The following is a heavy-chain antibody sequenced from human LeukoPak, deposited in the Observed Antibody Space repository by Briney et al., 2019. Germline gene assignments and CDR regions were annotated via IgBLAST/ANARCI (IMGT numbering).Heavy chain of an antibody. CDR2: TSYSGTT. J-gene: IGHJ4*02. V-gene: IGHV4-31*03. D-gene: IGHD6-13*01. CDR3: AKGRTAAGQYYFDY. Sequence: SETLSLTCTVSSGSISSSGYYWSWIRQLSGKGLEWIGSTSYSGTTYYNPSLKSRVTISLDTSKNQFSLKLSSVTAADTAVYYCAKGRTAAGQYYFDYWGQGTLVTVSS. CDR1: SGSISSSGYY.